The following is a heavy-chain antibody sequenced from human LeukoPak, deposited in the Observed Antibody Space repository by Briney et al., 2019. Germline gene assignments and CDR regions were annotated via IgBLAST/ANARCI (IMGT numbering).Heavy chain of an antibody. D-gene: IGHD5-12*01. CDR1: GGSIRSNRYS. V-gene: IGHV4-39*01. CDR3: ARARGPLYIVATIPFFDY. CDR2: ISYSGST. J-gene: IGHJ4*02. Sequence: SETLSLTSSVSGGSIRSNRYSWGWIRQPPGKGLEWIGSISYSGSTYYNPSLKSRVTISVDTSKNQFSLKLSSVTAADTAVYYCARARGPLYIVATIPFFDYWGQGTLVTVSS.